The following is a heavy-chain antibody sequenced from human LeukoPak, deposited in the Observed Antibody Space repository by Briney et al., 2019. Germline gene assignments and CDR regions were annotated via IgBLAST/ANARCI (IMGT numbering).Heavy chain of an antibody. V-gene: IGHV3-21*06. CDR3: AKGGGYEAQYYYYLDV. J-gene: IGHJ6*03. CDR1: GFTFSRYS. D-gene: IGHD5-12*01. CDR2: ISSTSHYI. Sequence: GGSLRLSCAASGFTFSRYSMNWVRQAPGRGLEWVSSISSTSHYIYYADSVKGRFTISRDNAKDSLYLQLNSLRAEDTAVYYCAKGGGYEAQYYYYLDVWGKGTTVTISS.